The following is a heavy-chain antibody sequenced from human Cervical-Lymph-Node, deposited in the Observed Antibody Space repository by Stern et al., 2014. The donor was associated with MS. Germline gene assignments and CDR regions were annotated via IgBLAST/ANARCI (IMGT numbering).Heavy chain of an antibody. CDR3: ASAYRAS. CDR2: INGDGTVS. V-gene: IGHV3-74*02. CDR1: GFNFRTYW. D-gene: IGHD1-1*01. Sequence: EVHLVESGVGIVQPGGSLMISCVASGFNFRTYWMHWVRQGPGKGLEWVSRINGDGTVSTYADSVRGRFTTSRNNANNTMSLQLNNLRVEDTAIYYCASAYRASWGQGTLVTVST. J-gene: IGHJ4*02.